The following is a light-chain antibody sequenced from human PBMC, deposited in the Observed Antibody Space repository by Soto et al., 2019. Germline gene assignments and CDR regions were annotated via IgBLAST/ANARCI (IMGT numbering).Light chain of an antibody. V-gene: IGLV2-23*02. CDR1: SNDVGHYNL. J-gene: IGLJ3*02. Sequence: QSVLTQPASVSASPGQSIAISCTGSSNDVGHYNLVSWFQHHPGKAPKLIIYEVNERPSGVSSRFSGSKSGNTASLTISGLKAEDEGDYYCSSYAGSSTFVFGTGTKLTVL. CDR3: SSYAGSSTFV. CDR2: EVN.